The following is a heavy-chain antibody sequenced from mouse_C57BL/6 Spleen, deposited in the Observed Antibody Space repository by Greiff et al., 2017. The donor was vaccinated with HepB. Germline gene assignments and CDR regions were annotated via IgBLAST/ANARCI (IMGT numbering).Heavy chain of an antibody. CDR3: ARDPRFDY. V-gene: IGHV5-4*01. J-gene: IGHJ2*01. CDR2: ISDGGSYT. CDR1: GFTFSSYA. Sequence: EVKVVESGGGLVKPGGSLKLSCAASGFTFSSYAMSWVRQTPEKRLEWVATISDGGSYTYYPDNVKGRFTISRDNAKNNLYLQMSHLKSEDTAMYYCARDPRFDYWGQGTTLTVSS.